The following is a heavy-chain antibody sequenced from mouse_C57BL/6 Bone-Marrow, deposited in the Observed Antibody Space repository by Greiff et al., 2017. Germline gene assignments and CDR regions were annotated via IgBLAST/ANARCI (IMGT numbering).Heavy chain of an antibody. D-gene: IGHD1-1*01. Sequence: QVQLQQPGAELVMPGASVKLSCKASGYTFTSYWMHWVKQRPGQGLEWLGEFDPSDSYTNYNQKFKGKSTLTVATASSTAYMQLSSLTSEDSAVYYCARPHYYGSSWYFDVGGTGTTVTVSS. V-gene: IGHV1-69*01. CDR3: ARPHYYGSSWYFDV. CDR2: FDPSDSYT. CDR1: GYTFTSYW. J-gene: IGHJ1*03.